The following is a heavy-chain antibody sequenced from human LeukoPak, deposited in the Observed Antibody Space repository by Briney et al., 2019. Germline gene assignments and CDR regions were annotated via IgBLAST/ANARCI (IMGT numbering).Heavy chain of an antibody. Sequence: GGSLRLSCAASGFTFSSYAMSWVRQAPGKGLEWVSAISGSGGSTYYADSVKGRFTISRDNAKNTLYLQMNSLRAEDTAVYYCAKVVVEDYGDWYFDLWGRGTLVTVSS. CDR3: AKVVVEDYGDWYFDL. V-gene: IGHV3-23*01. J-gene: IGHJ2*01. CDR1: GFTFSSYA. D-gene: IGHD5/OR15-5a*01. CDR2: ISGSGGST.